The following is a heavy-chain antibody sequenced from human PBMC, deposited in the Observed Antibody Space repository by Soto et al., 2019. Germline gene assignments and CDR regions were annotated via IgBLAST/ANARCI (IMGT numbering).Heavy chain of an antibody. CDR2: IYYSGST. CDR3: AREPRIYDFNRFDP. J-gene: IGHJ5*02. Sequence: PSETLSLTCTVSGGSISSYYWSWIRQPPGKGLEWIGYIYYSGSTNYNPSLKSRVTISVDTSKNQFSLKLSSVTAADTAVYYCAREPRIYDFNRFDPWGQGTLVTVSS. V-gene: IGHV4-59*01. CDR1: GGSISSYY. D-gene: IGHD3-3*01.